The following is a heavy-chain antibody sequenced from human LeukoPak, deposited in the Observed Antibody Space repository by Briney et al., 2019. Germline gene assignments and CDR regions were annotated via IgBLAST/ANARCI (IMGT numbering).Heavy chain of an antibody. J-gene: IGHJ4*02. V-gene: IGHV3-7*01. CDR3: ARDSRYYYDSSGYPSGY. D-gene: IGHD3-22*01. Sequence: PGGSLRLSCAASGFTFSSYWMSWVRQAPGKGLEWVANIKQDGSEKYYVDSVKGRFPISRDNAKNSLYLQMNSLRAEDTAVYYCARDSRYYYDSSGYPSGYWGQGTLVTVSS. CDR2: IKQDGSEK. CDR1: GFTFSSYW.